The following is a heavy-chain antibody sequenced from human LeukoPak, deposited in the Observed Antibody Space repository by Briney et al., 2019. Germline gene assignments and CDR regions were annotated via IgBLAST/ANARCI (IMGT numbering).Heavy chain of an antibody. D-gene: IGHD3-9*01. CDR3: AKGPLDILTGSYFDY. CDR1: GFTFSSYS. J-gene: IGHJ4*02. V-gene: IGHV3-21*04. Sequence: GGSLRLSCAASGFTFSSYSMNWVRQAPGKGLEWVSSISSSSSYIYYADSVKGRFTISRDNAKNSLYLQMNSLRAEDTALYYCAKGPLDILTGSYFDYWGQGTLVTVSS. CDR2: ISSSSSYI.